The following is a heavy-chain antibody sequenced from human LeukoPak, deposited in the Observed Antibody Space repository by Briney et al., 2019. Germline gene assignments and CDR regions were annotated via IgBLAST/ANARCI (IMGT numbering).Heavy chain of an antibody. V-gene: IGHV3-33*06. Sequence: GGSLRLSCAASGFTFSSYGMHWVRQAPGKGLEWVAVIWYDGSNKYYADSVKGRFTISRDNSKNTLYLQMNSLRAEDTAVYYCAKQVDTAMVDYWGQGTLVTVSS. J-gene: IGHJ4*02. D-gene: IGHD5-18*01. CDR1: GFTFSSYG. CDR3: AKQVDTAMVDY. CDR2: IWYDGSNK.